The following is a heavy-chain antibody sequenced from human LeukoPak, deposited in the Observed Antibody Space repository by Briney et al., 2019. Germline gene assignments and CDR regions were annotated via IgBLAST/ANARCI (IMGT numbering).Heavy chain of an antibody. CDR3: ARDEGVGAMVGGVTASYYGMDV. CDR2: ISAYNGNT. V-gene: IGHV1-18*04. CDR1: GYTFTSYG. Sequence: ASVKVSCKASGYTFTSYGISWVRQAPGQGLEWMGWISAYNGNTNYAQKLQGRVTMTTDTSTSTSYMELRSLRSDDTAVYYGARDEGVGAMVGGVTASYYGMDVWGKGTTVTVSS. D-gene: IGHD3-10*01. J-gene: IGHJ6*04.